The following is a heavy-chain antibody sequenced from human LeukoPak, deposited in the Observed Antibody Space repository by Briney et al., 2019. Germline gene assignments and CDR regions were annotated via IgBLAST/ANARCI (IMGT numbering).Heavy chain of an antibody. Sequence: GGSLRLSCAGSGFTFSSHWMSWVRQAPGKGLEWVAVISHDGSNKYYSDSVKGRFTISRDNSKNTLYLQMNSLRVEDTAVYFCARRGGSYFDYWGQGTLVTVSS. D-gene: IGHD1-26*01. V-gene: IGHV3-30*03. CDR2: ISHDGSNK. J-gene: IGHJ4*02. CDR1: GFTFSSHW. CDR3: ARRGGSYFDY.